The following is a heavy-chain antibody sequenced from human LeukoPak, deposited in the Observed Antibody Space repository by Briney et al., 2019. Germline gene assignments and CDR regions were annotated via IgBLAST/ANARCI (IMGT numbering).Heavy chain of an antibody. CDR3: ARVGYVFWDRGVKSYYYGRDV. CDR1: GYTFTGYY. Sequence: ASVKVSCKASGYTFTGYYMHWVRQAPGQGLEWMGRINPNSGGTNYAQKFQGRVTMTRDTSISTAYMELSRLRSDDTAVYYCARVGYVFWDRGVKSYYYGRDVGGKGTTVTVPS. V-gene: IGHV1-2*06. D-gene: IGHD3-3*01. J-gene: IGHJ6*04. CDR2: INPNSGGT.